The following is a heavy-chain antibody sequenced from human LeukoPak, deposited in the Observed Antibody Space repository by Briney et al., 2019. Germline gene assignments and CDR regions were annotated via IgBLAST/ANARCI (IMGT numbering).Heavy chain of an antibody. V-gene: IGHV1-69*13. CDR2: IIPIFGTA. J-gene: IGHJ6*02. CDR1: GYTFSSSD. D-gene: IGHD2-2*01. Sequence: SVKVSCKASGYTFSSSDITWVRQAPGQGLEWMGGIIPIFGTANYAQKFQGRVTITADESTSTAYMELSSLRSEDTAVYYCARDCSSTSWGYYGMDVWGQGTTVTVSS. CDR3: ARDCSSTSWGYYGMDV.